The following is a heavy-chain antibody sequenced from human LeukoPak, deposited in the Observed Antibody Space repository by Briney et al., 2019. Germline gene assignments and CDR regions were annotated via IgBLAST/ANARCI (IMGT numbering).Heavy chain of an antibody. CDR1: GGSISSYY. D-gene: IGHD6-13*01. J-gene: IGHJ4*02. CDR3: AREAGIAAAVDY. V-gene: IGHV4-59*01. Sequence: SETLSLTCTVSGGSISSYYWSWIRQPPGKGLEWIGYIYYSGSTNYNPSLKNRVTISVDTSKNQFSLKLSSVTAADTAVYYCAREAGIAAAVDYWGQGTLVTVSS. CDR2: IYYSGST.